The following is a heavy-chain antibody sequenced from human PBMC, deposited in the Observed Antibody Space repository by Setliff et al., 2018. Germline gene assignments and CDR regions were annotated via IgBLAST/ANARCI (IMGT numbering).Heavy chain of an antibody. CDR3: ARDHRDGYNAPYYYYYMDV. CDR2: IYYSGST. J-gene: IGHJ6*03. D-gene: IGHD5-12*01. V-gene: IGHV4-59*01. Sequence: NPSETLSLTCTVSGGSISSYYWSWIRQPPGKGLEWIGYIYYSGSTNYNPSLKSRVTISVDTSKNQLSLKLNSVTAADTAVYYCARDHRDGYNAPYYYYYMDVWGKGTTVTVSS. CDR1: GGSISSYY.